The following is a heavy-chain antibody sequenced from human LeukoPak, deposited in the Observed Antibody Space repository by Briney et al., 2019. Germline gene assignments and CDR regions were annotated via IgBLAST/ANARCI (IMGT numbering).Heavy chain of an antibody. J-gene: IGHJ4*02. D-gene: IGHD5-18*01. CDR1: GFKFSSFS. CDR2: ITSTSSAT. CDR3: ARAIASYGDSAY. Sequence: AGGSLRLSCAASGFKFSSFSMGWVRQAPGKGLEWLSYITSTSSATYYADSLQGRFTISRDNAKNSLYLQINSLGADDTAVYYCARAIASYGDSAYWGQGTLVTVSS. V-gene: IGHV3-48*04.